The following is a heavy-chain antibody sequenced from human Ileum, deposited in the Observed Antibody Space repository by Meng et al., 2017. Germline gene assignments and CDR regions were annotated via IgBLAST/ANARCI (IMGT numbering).Heavy chain of an antibody. D-gene: IGHD2/OR15-2a*01. J-gene: IGHJ4*02. CDR3: ASSTSGPELNY. CDR1: GGSISSSAYS. CDR2: IYQVGST. Sequence: HLQLQESGSGLGTSSQTLSLTCTASGGSISSSAYSWTWIRQPPGKGLEWIGYIYQVGSTNYNPSLKSRVTIFVDTSKNQFSLKLTSVTAADTAVYYCASSTSGPELNYWGQGTLVTVSS. V-gene: IGHV4-30-2*01.